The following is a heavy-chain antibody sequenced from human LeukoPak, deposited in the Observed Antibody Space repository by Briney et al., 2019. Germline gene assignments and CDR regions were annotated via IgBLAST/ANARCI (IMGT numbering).Heavy chain of an antibody. D-gene: IGHD3-10*01. V-gene: IGHV4-34*01. Sequence: SGGSLRLSCAASGFIFSSYTMNWVRQPPGKGLEWIGEINHSGSTNYNPSLKSRVTISVDTSKNQFSLKLSSVTAADTAVYYCARGGRYYYGSGSYRYGNWFDPWGQGTLVTVSS. J-gene: IGHJ5*02. CDR2: INHSGST. CDR1: GFIFSSYT. CDR3: ARGGRYYYGSGSYRYGNWFDP.